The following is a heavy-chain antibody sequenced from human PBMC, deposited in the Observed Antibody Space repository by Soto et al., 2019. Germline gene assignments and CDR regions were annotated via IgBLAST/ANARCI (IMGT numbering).Heavy chain of an antibody. CDR3: AKDGSTFSYYYYYMDV. CDR2: ISWNSGSI. CDR1: GFTFDDYA. V-gene: IGHV3-9*01. Sequence: PGGSLRLSCAASGFTFDDYAMHWVRQAPGKGLEWVSGISWNSGSIGYADSVKGRFTISRDNAKNSLYLQMNSLRAEDTALYYCAKDGSTFSYYYYYMDVWCKGPTVTVSS. D-gene: IGHD2-15*01. J-gene: IGHJ6*03.